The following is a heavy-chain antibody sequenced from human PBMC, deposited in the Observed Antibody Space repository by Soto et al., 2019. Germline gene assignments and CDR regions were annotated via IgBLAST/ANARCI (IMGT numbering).Heavy chain of an antibody. CDR2: INHSGST. J-gene: IGHJ4*02. CDR1: GGSFSGYY. D-gene: IGHD1-1*01. V-gene: IGHV4-34*01. CDR3: ARRVLNYYFDY. Sequence: SETLSLTCAVYGGSFSGYYWSWIHQPPGKGLEWIGEINHSGSTNYNPSLKSRVTISVDTSKNQFSLKLSSVTAADTAVYYCARRVLNYYFDYWGQGTLVTVSS.